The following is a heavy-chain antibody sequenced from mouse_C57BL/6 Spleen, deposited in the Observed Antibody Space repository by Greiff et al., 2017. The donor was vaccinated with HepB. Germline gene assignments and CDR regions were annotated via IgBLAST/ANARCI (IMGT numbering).Heavy chain of an antibody. J-gene: IGHJ1*03. CDR1: GFTFSDYY. Sequence: EVMLVESEGGLVQPGSSMKLSCTASGFTFSDYYMAWVRQVPEKGLEWVANINYDGSSTYYLDSLKSRFIISRDNAKNILYLQMSSLKSEDTATYYCARRLRNWYFDVWGTGTTVTVSS. CDR2: INYDGSST. V-gene: IGHV5-16*01. CDR3: ARRLRNWYFDV. D-gene: IGHD3-2*02.